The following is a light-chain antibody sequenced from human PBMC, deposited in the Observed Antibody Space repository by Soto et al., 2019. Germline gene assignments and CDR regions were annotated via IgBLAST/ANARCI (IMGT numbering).Light chain of an antibody. J-gene: IGLJ2*01. CDR3: CSYAGSYTL. CDR1: SSDVGGYNY. CDR2: DVS. Sequence: QSALTQPRSVSGSPGQSVTISCTGTSSDVGGYNYVSWYQQRPGKAPKLMIYDVSKRPSGVPDRFSGSKSGNTASLTISGLQAEDEADYYCCSYAGSYTLFGGGTKLTVL. V-gene: IGLV2-11*01.